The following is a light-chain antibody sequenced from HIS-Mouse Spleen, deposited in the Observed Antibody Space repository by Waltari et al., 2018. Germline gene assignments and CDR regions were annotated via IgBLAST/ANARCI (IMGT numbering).Light chain of an antibody. CDR2: EDS. V-gene: IGLV3-10*01. J-gene: IGLJ2*01. CDR1: ALPKKY. Sequence: SYELTQPPSVSVSPGQTARITCSGDALPKKYAYWYQQKSGQAPVLVLYEDSKRPAGLPERFSGSSSGTMATLTISGAQVEDEADYYGYSTDSSGNHRVFGGGTKLTVL. CDR3: YSTDSSGNHRV.